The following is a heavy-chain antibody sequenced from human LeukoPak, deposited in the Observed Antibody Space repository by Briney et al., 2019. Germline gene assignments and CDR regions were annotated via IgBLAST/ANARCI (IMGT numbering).Heavy chain of an antibody. Sequence: GGSLRLSCVASGFTFSSYAMSWVRETPARGLEWVSSLRGNGDAFYADSVKGRFTLSRDESRNTVYPQLNKLRVEDTAIYYCAKASWVSTADAVLWGQGTVVTVSS. D-gene: IGHD3-16*01. CDR1: GFTFSSYA. V-gene: IGHV3-23*01. CDR3: AKASWVSTADAVL. J-gene: IGHJ4*02. CDR2: LRGNGDA.